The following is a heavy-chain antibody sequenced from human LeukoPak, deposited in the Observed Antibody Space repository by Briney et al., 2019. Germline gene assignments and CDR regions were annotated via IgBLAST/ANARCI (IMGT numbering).Heavy chain of an antibody. J-gene: IGHJ5*02. CDR3: ARDLTDRTNWFDP. Sequence: GASVKVSCKASGYTFTGYYMHWVRQAPGQGLEWMGWINPNSGGTNYAQKFQGRVTMTRDTSISTAYMELSRLRSDDTAVYCCARDLTDRTNWFDPWGQGTLVTVSS. CDR2: INPNSGGT. V-gene: IGHV1-2*02. D-gene: IGHD2-21*02. CDR1: GYTFTGYY.